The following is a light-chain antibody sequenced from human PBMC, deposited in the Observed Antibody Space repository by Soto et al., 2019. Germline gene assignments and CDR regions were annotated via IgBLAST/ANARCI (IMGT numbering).Light chain of an antibody. CDR1: SSDVGGYNY. J-gene: IGLJ1*01. V-gene: IGLV2-11*01. Sequence: SELTQPCSVSGAPGEVVTISCTGTSSDVGGYNYVSWYQQHPGKAPQLINYDLNKRPSRIPDLFSSSNSGKPSSLPVSVLQAEDAAGSSCFSYAGGYGLYVFGAGTKVTVL. CDR3: FSYAGGYGLYV. CDR2: DLN.